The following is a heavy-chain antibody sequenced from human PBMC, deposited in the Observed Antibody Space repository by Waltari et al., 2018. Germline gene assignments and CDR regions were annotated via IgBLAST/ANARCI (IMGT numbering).Heavy chain of an antibody. J-gene: IGHJ3*02. D-gene: IGHD3-22*01. CDR3: ARPRYDSSGLTDAFDI. CDR2: IYPGDSDT. Sequence: EVQLVQSGAEVKKPGESLKISCKGSGYSFTSYWIGWVRQMPGKGLEWMGIIYPGDSDTRYSPSFQGQVTISADKSISTAYLQWSSLKASDTAMYYCARPRYDSSGLTDAFDIWGQGTMVTVSS. CDR1: GYSFTSYW. V-gene: IGHV5-51*03.